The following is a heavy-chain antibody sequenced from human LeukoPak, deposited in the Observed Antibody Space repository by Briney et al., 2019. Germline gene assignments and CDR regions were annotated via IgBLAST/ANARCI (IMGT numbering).Heavy chain of an antibody. CDR1: GYTFTDYY. D-gene: IGHD3-9*01. CDR3: ARVLRGAYYDILTGRADY. Sequence: ASVKVSCKASGYTFTDYYMHWLRQAPGQGLEWMGWISAYNGNTNYAQKLQGRVTMTTDTSTSTAYMELRSLRSDDTAVYYCARVLRGAYYDILTGRADYWGQGTLVTVSS. J-gene: IGHJ4*02. CDR2: ISAYNGNT. V-gene: IGHV1-18*04.